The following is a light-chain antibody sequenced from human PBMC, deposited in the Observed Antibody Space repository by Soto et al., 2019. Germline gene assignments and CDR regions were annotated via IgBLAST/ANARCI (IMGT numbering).Light chain of an antibody. V-gene: IGLV1-40*01. CDR2: GNS. Sequence: QSVLTQPPSVSGAPGQRVTISCTGSSSNIGAGYDVHWYQQLPGTAPKLLIYGNSNRPSGVPDRFSGSKSGTSASLAITGLQAEDEADYYCQSYDSSLSAHVGFGGGTKLPV. CDR3: QSYDSSLSAHVG. J-gene: IGLJ2*01. CDR1: SSNIGAGYD.